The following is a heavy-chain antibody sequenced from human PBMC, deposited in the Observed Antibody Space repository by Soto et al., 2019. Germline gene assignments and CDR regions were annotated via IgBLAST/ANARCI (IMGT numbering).Heavy chain of an antibody. CDR2: ISSTTNYI. D-gene: IGHD2-2*02. CDR1: GFTFTRYS. J-gene: IGHJ6*02. Sequence: KPGGSLRLSCAASGFTFTRYSMNWVRQAPGKGLEWVSSISSTTNYIYYGDSMKGRFTISRDNAKNSLYLEMNSLGAEDTAVYYCARDRDCSSTSCYTYYYYGMDVWGQGTTVTVSS. V-gene: IGHV3-21*06. CDR3: ARDRDCSSTSCYTYYYYGMDV.